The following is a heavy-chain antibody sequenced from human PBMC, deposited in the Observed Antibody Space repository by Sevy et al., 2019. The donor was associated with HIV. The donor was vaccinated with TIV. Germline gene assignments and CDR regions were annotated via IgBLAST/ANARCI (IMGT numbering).Heavy chain of an antibody. CDR2: MNPNSGNT. J-gene: IGHJ3*02. D-gene: IGHD3-22*01. Sequence: ASVKVSCKASGYTFTSYDINWVRQATGQGLEWMGWMNPNSGNTGYAQKFQGRVTMTRNTSISTAYMELSSLRSEDKAVYYCARRLPSPRPRSVIRAIDAFDIWGQGTMVTVSS. V-gene: IGHV1-8*01. CDR1: GYTFTSYD. CDR3: ARRLPSPRPRSVIRAIDAFDI.